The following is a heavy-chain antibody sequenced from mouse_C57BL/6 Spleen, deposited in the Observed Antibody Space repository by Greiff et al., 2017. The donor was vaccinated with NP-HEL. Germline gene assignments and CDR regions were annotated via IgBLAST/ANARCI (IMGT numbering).Heavy chain of an antibody. CDR2: ISSGSSTI. CDR1: GFTFSDYG. D-gene: IGHD4-1*01. V-gene: IGHV5-17*01. Sequence: EVMLVESGGDLVKPGGSLKLSCAASGFTFSDYGMHWVRQAPEKGLEWVAYISSGSSTIYYADTVKGRFTISRDNAKNTLFLQMTSLRSEDTAMYYCARIGLGLYAMDYWGQGTSVTVSS. J-gene: IGHJ4*01. CDR3: ARIGLGLYAMDY.